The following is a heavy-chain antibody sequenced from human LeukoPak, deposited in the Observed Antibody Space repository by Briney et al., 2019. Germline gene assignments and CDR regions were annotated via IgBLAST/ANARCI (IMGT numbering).Heavy chain of an antibody. Sequence: GGSLRLSCAASGFTFSTYGMHWVRQTPGKGLEWVAFIRYDGTIKYYADSVKGRFTISRDNSKNTLYLQMNSLRAEDTAVYYCAKDKFWYSSSWYYYMDVWGKGTTVTVSS. V-gene: IGHV3-30*02. D-gene: IGHD6-13*01. CDR1: GFTFSTYG. J-gene: IGHJ6*03. CDR2: IRYDGTIK. CDR3: AKDKFWYSSSWYYYMDV.